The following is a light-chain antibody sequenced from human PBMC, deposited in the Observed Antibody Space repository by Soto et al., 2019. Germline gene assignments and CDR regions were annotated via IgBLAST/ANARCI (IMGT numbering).Light chain of an antibody. J-gene: IGLJ1*01. V-gene: IGLV2-14*01. Sequence: QSALTQPASVSGSPGQSISISCPGTSSDVGGYKYVSWYQQHPGKAPKLMIYDVSSRPSGVSNRFSGSKSGNTASLTISGLQAEDEADYYCSSYTSISLYVFGTGTKFTVL. CDR3: SSYTSISLYV. CDR1: SSDVGGYKY. CDR2: DVS.